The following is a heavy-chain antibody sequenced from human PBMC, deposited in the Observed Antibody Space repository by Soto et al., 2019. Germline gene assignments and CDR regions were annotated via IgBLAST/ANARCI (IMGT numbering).Heavy chain of an antibody. J-gene: IGHJ4*01. V-gene: IGHV3-30*18. CDR1: GFTFSNYG. CDR2: ISYDGRNK. Sequence: QVELVESGGGVVQPGRSLRLSCAASGFTFSNYGMHWVRQAPGKGLEWVAVISYDGRNKYYADSVKGRSTISRDNSKNTLYLPMNSRRPEDTDVYYCVKDTLRNVTGTAVDNGGQGTLVTVTS. D-gene: IGHD1-1*01. CDR3: VKDTLRNVTGTAVDN.